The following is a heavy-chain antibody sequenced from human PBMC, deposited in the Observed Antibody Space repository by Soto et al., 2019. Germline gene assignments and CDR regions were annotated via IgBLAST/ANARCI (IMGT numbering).Heavy chain of an antibody. CDR1: GFTFSSYG. CDR3: AKEDSGSYPTGYYYYGMDV. V-gene: IGHV3-30*18. CDR2: ISYDGSNK. Sequence: QVQLVESGGGVVQPGRSLRLSCAASGFTFSSYGMHWVRQAPGKGLEWVAVISYDGSNKYYADSVKGRFTISRDNSKNTLYLQMNSLRAEDTAVYYCAKEDSGSYPTGYYYYGMDVWGQGTTVTVSS. J-gene: IGHJ6*02. D-gene: IGHD1-26*01.